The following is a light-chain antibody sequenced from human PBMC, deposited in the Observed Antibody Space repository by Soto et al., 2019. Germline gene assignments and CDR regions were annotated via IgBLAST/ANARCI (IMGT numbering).Light chain of an antibody. CDR1: QNINAW. CDR2: DAS. V-gene: IGKV1-33*01. CDR3: QQYDHLPIT. J-gene: IGKJ5*01. Sequence: DIHMTQSPSSLSVSVGDRVTITCRTSQNINAWLAWYHQRPGQAPKLLIYDASKLETGVPSRFSGSGSGTDFTFTISSLQPEDFATYHCQQYDHLPITFGQGTRLEIK.